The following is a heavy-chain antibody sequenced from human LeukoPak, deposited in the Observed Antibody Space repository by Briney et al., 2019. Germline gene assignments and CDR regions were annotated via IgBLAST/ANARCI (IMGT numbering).Heavy chain of an antibody. D-gene: IGHD1-26*01. CDR2: IIPIFGTA. Sequence: GASVKVSCKASRHTFSSYAISWVRQAPGQGLEWMGGIIPIFGTANYAQKFQGRVTITADESTSTAYMELSSLRSEDTAVYYCARALSGSYPPDYYYYGMDVWGQGTTVTVSS. J-gene: IGHJ6*02. CDR3: ARALSGSYPPDYYYYGMDV. CDR1: RHTFSSYA. V-gene: IGHV1-69*13.